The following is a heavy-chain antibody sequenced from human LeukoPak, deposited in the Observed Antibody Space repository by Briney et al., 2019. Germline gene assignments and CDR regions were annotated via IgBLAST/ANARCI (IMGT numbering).Heavy chain of an antibody. Sequence: GASVKVSCRVSGYTLTKLSIHWVRQAPGKGLEWMGGFDPEDLKPIYAQKFRGRVTITADKSTRTAYMELSSLRSEDTAVYYCARDNDSRDPPHFDYWGQGTLVTVSS. CDR1: GYTLTKLS. V-gene: IGHV1-24*01. CDR3: ARDNDSRDPPHFDY. D-gene: IGHD3-16*01. CDR2: FDPEDLKP. J-gene: IGHJ4*02.